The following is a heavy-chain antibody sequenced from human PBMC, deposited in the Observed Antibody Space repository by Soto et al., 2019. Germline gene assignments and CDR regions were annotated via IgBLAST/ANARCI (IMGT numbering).Heavy chain of an antibody. J-gene: IGHJ4*02. Sequence: WGSLRLSCAVSGFTFRSFWMSWVRQAPGKGLEWVASINEDGSEIYYVDSVKGRFTISRDNADNSLFLQMNSLSAEDTGVYFCARDIGFDYVDWGQGTLVTVSS. V-gene: IGHV3-7*01. D-gene: IGHD3-16*01. CDR1: GFTFRSFW. CDR3: ARDIGFDYVD. CDR2: INEDGSEI.